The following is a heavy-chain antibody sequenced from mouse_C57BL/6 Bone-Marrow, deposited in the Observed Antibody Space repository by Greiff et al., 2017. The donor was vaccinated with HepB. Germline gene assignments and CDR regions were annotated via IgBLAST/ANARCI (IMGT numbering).Heavy chain of an antibody. CDR1: GFSLTSYG. D-gene: IGHD1-1*01. CDR2: IWSGGST. Sequence: VQVVESGPGLVQPSQSLSITCTVSGFSLTSYGVHWVRQSPGKGLEWLGVIWSGGSTDYNAAFISRLSISKDNSKSQVFFKMNSLQADDTAIYYCARLRNYFDYWGQGTTLTVSS. V-gene: IGHV2-2*01. J-gene: IGHJ2*01. CDR3: ARLRNYFDY.